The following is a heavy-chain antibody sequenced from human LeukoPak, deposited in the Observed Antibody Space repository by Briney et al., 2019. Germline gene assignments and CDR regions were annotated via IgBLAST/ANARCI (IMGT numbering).Heavy chain of an antibody. D-gene: IGHD6-13*01. J-gene: IGHJ4*02. CDR1: GFTFSNYA. Sequence: GGSLRLSCSASGFTFSNYAMHWVRQAPGKGLVWVSRINSDGSSTSYADSVKGRFTISRDNAKNTLYVQMNSLRAEDTAMYYCARVAYSSSWYIDYWGQGTLVTVSS. CDR2: INSDGSST. CDR3: ARVAYSSSWYIDY. V-gene: IGHV3-74*01.